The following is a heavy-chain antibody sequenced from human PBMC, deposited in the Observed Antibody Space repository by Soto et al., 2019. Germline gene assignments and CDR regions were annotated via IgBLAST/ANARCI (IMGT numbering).Heavy chain of an antibody. CDR2: ISGSGDGT. V-gene: IGHV3-23*01. J-gene: IGHJ4*02. CDR1: VFTFSILA. Sequence: GGSLLLSCASSVFTFSILALSWVRQAPGKGLDWVSAISGSGDGTDYADSVKGRFTVSRDNSKNTLYLQMNSLRAEDTAVYYCAGPGYSSQDDWGQGAMVTVSS. CDR3: AGPGYSSQDD. D-gene: IGHD5-18*01.